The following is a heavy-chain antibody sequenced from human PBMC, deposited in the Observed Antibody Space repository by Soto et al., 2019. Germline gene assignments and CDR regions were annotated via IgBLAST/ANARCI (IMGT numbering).Heavy chain of an antibody. D-gene: IGHD3-3*01. CDR1: GGSFSGYY. V-gene: IGHV4-34*01. Sequence: PSETLSLTCAVYGGSFSGYYWSWIRQPPGKGLEWIGEINHSGSTNYNPSLKSRVTISVDTSKNQFSLKLSSVTAADTAVYYCARRTIFGVANFDYWGQGTLVTVSS. CDR2: INHSGST. CDR3: ARRTIFGVANFDY. J-gene: IGHJ4*02.